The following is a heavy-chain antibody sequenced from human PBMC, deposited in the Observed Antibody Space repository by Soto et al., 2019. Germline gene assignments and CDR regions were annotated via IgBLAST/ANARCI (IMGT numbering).Heavy chain of an antibody. J-gene: IGHJ4*02. Sequence: GASVKVSCKASGYTFTSYDINWVRQATGQGLEWMGWMNPNSGNTGYAQKFQGRVTMTRNTSISTAYMELSSLRAEDTAVYYCAKDRLWFGELETLSGFDYWGQGTLVTVSS. V-gene: IGHV1-8*01. CDR2: MNPNSGNT. D-gene: IGHD3-10*01. CDR1: GYTFTSYD. CDR3: AKDRLWFGELETLSGFDY.